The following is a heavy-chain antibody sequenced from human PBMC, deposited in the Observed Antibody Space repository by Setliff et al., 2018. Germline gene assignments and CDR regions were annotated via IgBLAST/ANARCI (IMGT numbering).Heavy chain of an antibody. CDR3: ARGLHDTSDDCYVGAFDM. D-gene: IGHD3-22*01. V-gene: IGHV4-34*01. J-gene: IGHJ3*02. CDR2: INHSGST. CDR1: GGSFSGYY. Sequence: SETLSLTCAVYGGSFSGYYWSWIRQPPGKGLEWIGEINHSGSTSYNPSLKSRVTLSVDTSKNKLSLRLTSVTAADTALYYCARGLHDTSDDCYVGAFDMWGLGTKVTVSS.